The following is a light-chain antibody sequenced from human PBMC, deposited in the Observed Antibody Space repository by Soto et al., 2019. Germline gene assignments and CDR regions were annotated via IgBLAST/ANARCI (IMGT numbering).Light chain of an antibody. J-gene: IGKJ4*01. CDR1: QSVSSY. Sequence: EIVLTQSPATLSLSPGERATLSCRASQSVSSYLAWYQQKPGQAPRLLIYDASNRATGIPARFSGSGSGTDFTLTISSLEPGDFAVYYCQKRSNWPLTFGGGTKVDIK. V-gene: IGKV3-11*01. CDR3: QKRSNWPLT. CDR2: DAS.